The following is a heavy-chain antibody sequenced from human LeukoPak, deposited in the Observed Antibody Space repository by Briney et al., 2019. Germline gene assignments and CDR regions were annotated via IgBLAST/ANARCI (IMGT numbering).Heavy chain of an antibody. D-gene: IGHD5-18*01. Sequence: GGSLRLSCAASGFTFSHYWMTWIRQTPGKGLEWVANIKPDGSDKYYVDPVKGRFTIPRDNAKNSLYLQMNSLRVEDTAVYYCARDTGGGYSCYDCWGQGTLVTVSS. CDR2: IKPDGSDK. J-gene: IGHJ4*02. CDR3: ARDTGGGYSCYDC. CDR1: GFTFSHYW. V-gene: IGHV3-7*01.